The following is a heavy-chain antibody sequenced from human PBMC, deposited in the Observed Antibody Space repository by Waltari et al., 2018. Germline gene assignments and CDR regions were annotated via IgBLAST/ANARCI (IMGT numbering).Heavy chain of an antibody. Sequence: QLQLQESGPGLVKPSETLSLTCPVSGGSISSSCYSWGWIRQPPGKGLEWIGSIYYSGSTYYNPSLKSRVTISVDTSKNQFSLKLSSVTAADTAVYYCLTPRTGAFDIWGQGTMVTVSS. CDR2: IYYSGST. CDR3: LTPRTGAFDI. CDR1: GGSISSSCYS. V-gene: IGHV4-39*07. J-gene: IGHJ3*02. D-gene: IGHD3-9*01.